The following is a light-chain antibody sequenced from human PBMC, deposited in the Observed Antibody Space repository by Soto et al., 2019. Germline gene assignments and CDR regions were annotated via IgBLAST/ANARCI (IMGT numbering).Light chain of an antibody. CDR2: GNS. CDR1: SSNIGAGYD. Sequence: QSVLTQPPSVSGAPGQRVTISCTGSSSNIGAGYDVHWYQQLPGTAPKLLIYGNSNRPSGVPDRFFGSKSGTSASLAITGLQAEDEADYYCQSYDSSRSGSVFGTGTKLTVL. J-gene: IGLJ1*01. CDR3: QSYDSSRSGSV. V-gene: IGLV1-40*01.